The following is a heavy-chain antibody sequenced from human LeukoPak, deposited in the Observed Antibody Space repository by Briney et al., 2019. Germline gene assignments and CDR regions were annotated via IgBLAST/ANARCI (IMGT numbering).Heavy chain of an antibody. CDR3: ARETSYRYSSSWPPYFDY. CDR2: TYYRSKWYN. CDR1: GDSVSSNSAA. J-gene: IGHJ4*02. D-gene: IGHD6-13*01. Sequence: SQTLSLTCAISGDSVSSNSAAWNWIRQSPSRGLEWLGRTYYRSKWYNDYAVSVKSRITINPDTSKNQFSLKLSSVTAADTAVYYCARETSYRYSSSWPPYFDYWGQGTLVTVSS. V-gene: IGHV6-1*01.